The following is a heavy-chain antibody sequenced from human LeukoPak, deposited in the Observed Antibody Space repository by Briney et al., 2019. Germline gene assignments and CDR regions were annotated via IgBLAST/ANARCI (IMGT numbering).Heavy chain of an antibody. CDR2: ISPNSGGT. V-gene: IGHV1-2*02. CDR1: GYTFIDYY. D-gene: IGHD1-26*01. Sequence: GESLKISCKASGYTFIDYYMHWVRQAPGQGLEWIGWISPNSGGTKSVQKFQGRVTMTRDTSITTVYMELSGLSFDDTAVYYCARGGGRYSVDYWGQGTLVIVSS. J-gene: IGHJ4*02. CDR3: ARGGGRYSVDY.